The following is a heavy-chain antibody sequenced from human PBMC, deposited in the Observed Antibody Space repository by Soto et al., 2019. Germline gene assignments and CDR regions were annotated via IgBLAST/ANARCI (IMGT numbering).Heavy chain of an antibody. J-gene: IGHJ6*03. CDR3: ARGGVVPAAMRKYYYYYMDV. Sequence: PGGFLRLSCAASGFTFSSYWMSWVRQAPGKGLEWVANIKQDGSEKYYVDSVKGRFTISRDNAKNSLYLQMNSLRAEDTAVYYCARGGVVPAAMRKYYYYYMDVWGKGTTVTVSS. CDR1: GFTFSSYW. V-gene: IGHV3-7*01. D-gene: IGHD2-2*01. CDR2: IKQDGSEK.